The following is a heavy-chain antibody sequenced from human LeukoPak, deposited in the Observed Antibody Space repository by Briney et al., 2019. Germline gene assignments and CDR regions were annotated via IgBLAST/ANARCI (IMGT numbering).Heavy chain of an antibody. CDR1: GYTFTVYY. V-gene: IGHV1-2*02. Sequence: ASVKVSCKASGYTFTVYYMHWVRQAPGQGLEWMGWINPNSGGTNYAQKFQGRVTMTRDTSISTAYMELSRLRSDDTAVYYCARVCYDSSGYGPLHAFDIWGQGTMVTVSS. CDR2: INPNSGGT. D-gene: IGHD3-22*01. J-gene: IGHJ3*02. CDR3: ARVCYDSSGYGPLHAFDI.